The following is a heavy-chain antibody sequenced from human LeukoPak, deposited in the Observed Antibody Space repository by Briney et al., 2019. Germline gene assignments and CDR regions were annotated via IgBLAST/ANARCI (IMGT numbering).Heavy chain of an antibody. Sequence: ASVKVSCKASGYTLTGYYMHWVRQAPGQGLEWMGWINPNSGGTNYAQKFQGRVTMTRDTSISTAYMELSRLRSDDTAVYYCARKVGSPIMGIGYWGQGTLVTVSS. CDR3: ARKVGSPIMGIGY. CDR1: GYTLTGYY. CDR2: INPNSGGT. D-gene: IGHD3-16*01. V-gene: IGHV1-2*02. J-gene: IGHJ4*02.